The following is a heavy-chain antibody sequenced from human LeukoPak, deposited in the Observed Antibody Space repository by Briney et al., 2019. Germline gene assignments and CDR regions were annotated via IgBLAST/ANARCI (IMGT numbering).Heavy chain of an antibody. CDR2: LSDSGGSA. Sequence: GGSLRLSCAVSGITLSNYGMSWVRQAPGKGLEWVAGLSDSGGSANYADSVKGRFTISRDSPKNTLYLQMNSLRAEDTAVYFCAKRGVVIRVFLVGFHKEAYYFESWGQGALVTVSS. CDR3: AKRGVVIRVFLVGFHKEAYYFES. J-gene: IGHJ4*02. D-gene: IGHD3-10*01. V-gene: IGHV3-23*01. CDR1: GITLSNYG.